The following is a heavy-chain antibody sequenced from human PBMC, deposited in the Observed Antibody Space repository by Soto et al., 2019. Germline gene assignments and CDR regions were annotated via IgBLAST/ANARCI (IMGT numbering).Heavy chain of an antibody. CDR3: TPTHRSDDYGAEGAFDY. CDR1: GGTFSSYT. J-gene: IGHJ4*02. V-gene: IGHV1-69*12. CDR2: IIPIFGTA. Sequence: QVQLVQSGAEVKKPGSSVKVSCKASGGTFSSYTISWVRQAPGQGLEWMGGIIPIFGTANYAQKFQGRVTITADESTSTAYMELSSLRSEDTAVYYCTPTHRSDDYGAEGAFDYWGQGTLVTVSS. D-gene: IGHD4-17*01.